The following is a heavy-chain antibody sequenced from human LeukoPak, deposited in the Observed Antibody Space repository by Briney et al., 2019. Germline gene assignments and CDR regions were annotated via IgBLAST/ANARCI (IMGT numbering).Heavy chain of an antibody. V-gene: IGHV3-23*01. J-gene: IGHJ4*02. CDR2: ISATVGNT. CDR1: GFNFRQAW. D-gene: IGHD6-13*01. CDR3: AKARLGYTSSRGIPDY. Sequence: GGSLRLSCAASGFNFRQAWMSWVRQAPGKGLEWVSTISATVGNTYYADSVKGRFTISRDTSKNTLYLQMNSLRAEDTAVYYCAKARLGYTSSRGIPDYWGQGTLVTVSS.